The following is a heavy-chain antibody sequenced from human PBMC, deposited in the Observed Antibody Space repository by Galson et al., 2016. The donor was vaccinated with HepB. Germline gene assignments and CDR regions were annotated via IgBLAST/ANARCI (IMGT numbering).Heavy chain of an antibody. J-gene: IGHJ4*02. V-gene: IGHV1-3*01. Sequence: SVKVSCKASGYTFTSYVIHWVRQAPGQSLEWMGWVNGGSGTTKYSQKFQGRVTLTRDTPASTAYLELSSLTSEDTAVYYCTTSVAVGYWGQGTRVTVSS. D-gene: IGHD6-19*01. CDR1: GYTFTSYV. CDR2: VNGGSGTT. CDR3: TTSVAVGY.